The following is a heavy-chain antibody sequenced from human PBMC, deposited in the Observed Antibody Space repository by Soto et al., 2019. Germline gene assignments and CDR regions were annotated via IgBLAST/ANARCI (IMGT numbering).Heavy chain of an antibody. V-gene: IGHV3-21*01. CDR2: ISSSSYI. D-gene: IGHD2-2*01. CDR1: GFTFSSYS. CDR3: ARGSIVVVPAANNWFDP. Sequence: GGSLRLSCAASGFTFSSYSMNWVRQSPGKGLEWVSSISSSSYIYYADAVKGRFTISRDNAKNSLYLQMNSLRAEDTAVYYCARGSIVVVPAANNWFDPWGQGTLVTVSS. J-gene: IGHJ5*02.